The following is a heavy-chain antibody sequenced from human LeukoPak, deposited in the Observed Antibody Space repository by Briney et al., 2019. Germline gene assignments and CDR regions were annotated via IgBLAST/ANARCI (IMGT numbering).Heavy chain of an antibody. D-gene: IGHD3-10*01. J-gene: IGHJ4*02. CDR1: GGSFSGYY. CDR2: INHSGST. Sequence: PSETLSLTCAVYGGSFSGYYWSWIRQPPGKGLEWIGEINHSGSTNYNPSLKSRVTISVDTSKNQFSLKLSSVTAADTAVYYCARQAYGSGSYYRRLDYWGQGTLVTVSS. V-gene: IGHV4-34*01. CDR3: ARQAYGSGSYYRRLDY.